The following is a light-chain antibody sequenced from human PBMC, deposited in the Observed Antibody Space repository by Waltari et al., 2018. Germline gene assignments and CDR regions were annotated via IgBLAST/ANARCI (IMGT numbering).Light chain of an antibody. V-gene: IGKV1-39*01. CDR3: QQSYRIPPT. J-gene: IGKJ2*01. CDR1: ETVSTY. Sequence: DIRMTQSPSSLSASVGDRVSITCRASETVSTYGSWYQQKPGKAPNLLIYVASNLQSGVPSRFSGSGSGTDFTLTISSLQVEDFATYYCQQSYRIPPTFGQGTKVEI. CDR2: VAS.